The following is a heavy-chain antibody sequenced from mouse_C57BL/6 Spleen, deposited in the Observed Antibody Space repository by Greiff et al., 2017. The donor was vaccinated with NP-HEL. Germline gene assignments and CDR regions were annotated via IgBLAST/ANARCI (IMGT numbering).Heavy chain of an antibody. J-gene: IGHJ3*01. D-gene: IGHD1-1*01. V-gene: IGHV1-55*01. CDR1: GYTFTSYW. CDR2: IYPGSGST. CDR3: ARYGYYGSSWGFAY. Sequence: QVQLQQSGAELVKPGASVKMSCKASGYTFTSYWITWVKQRPGQGLEWIGDIYPGSGSTNYNEKFKSKATLTVDTSSSTAYMQLSSLTSEDSAVYYCARYGYYGSSWGFAYWGQGTLVTVSA.